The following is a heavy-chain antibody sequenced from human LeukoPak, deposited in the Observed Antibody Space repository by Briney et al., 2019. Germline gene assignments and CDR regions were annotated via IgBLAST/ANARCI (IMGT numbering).Heavy chain of an antibody. CDR2: INHSGST. Sequence: SETLSLTCAVYGGSFSGYYWSWIRQPPGKGLEWIGEINHSGSTNYNPSLKSRVTISVDTSKNQFSLKLSSVTAADTAVYYCARATTVTTLSSFDYRGQGTLVTVSS. J-gene: IGHJ4*02. V-gene: IGHV4-34*01. CDR3: ARATTVTTLSSFDY. D-gene: IGHD4-17*01. CDR1: GGSFSGYY.